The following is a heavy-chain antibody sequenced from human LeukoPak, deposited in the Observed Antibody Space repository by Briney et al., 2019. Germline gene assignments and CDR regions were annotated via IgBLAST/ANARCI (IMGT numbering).Heavy chain of an antibody. V-gene: IGHV1-69*01. D-gene: IGHD3-22*01. J-gene: IGHJ4*02. Sequence: EASVKVSCKASGGTFSSYAISWVRQAPGQGLEWMGGIIHIFGTTNYAQKLQGRVTITADESTSTAYMELSSLRSEDTAVYYCASRTYTYDSSGYYRRNYYFDYWGQGTLVTVSS. CDR2: IIHIFGTT. CDR3: ASRTYTYDSSGYYRRNYYFDY. CDR1: GGTFSSYA.